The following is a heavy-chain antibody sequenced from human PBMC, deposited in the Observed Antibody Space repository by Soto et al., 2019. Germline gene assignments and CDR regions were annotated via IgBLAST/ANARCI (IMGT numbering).Heavy chain of an antibody. CDR3: ARADESDGSGSHPEPIDY. D-gene: IGHD3-10*01. V-gene: IGHV4-59*01. J-gene: IGHJ4*02. Sequence: SETLSLTCTVSGGSISSYYWSWIRQPPGKGLEWIGYIYYSGSTNYNPSLKSRVTISVDTSKNQFSLKLSSVTAADTAVYYCARADESDGSGSHPEPIDYWGQGTLVTVSS. CDR2: IYYSGST. CDR1: GGSISSYY.